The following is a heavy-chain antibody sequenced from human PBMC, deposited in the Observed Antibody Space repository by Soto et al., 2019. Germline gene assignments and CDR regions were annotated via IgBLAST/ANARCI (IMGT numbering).Heavy chain of an antibody. CDR2: ITAYKGNT. D-gene: IGHD4-17*01. V-gene: IGHV1-18*01. J-gene: IGHJ6*03. CDR1: GYTFTSYG. Sequence: ASVKVSCKASGYTFTSYGISWVRQAPGQGLEWMGWITAYKGNTNYARNLQGRVTMTTDTATSTAYMELRSLRSEDTAVYYCARTYGDPDYYYYYMDVWGKGTTVTVSS. CDR3: ARTYGDPDYYYYYMDV.